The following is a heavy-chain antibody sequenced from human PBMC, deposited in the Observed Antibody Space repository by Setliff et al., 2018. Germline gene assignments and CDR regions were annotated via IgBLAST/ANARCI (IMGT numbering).Heavy chain of an antibody. J-gene: IGHJ4*02. CDR1: GGSISSYY. CDR3: ARDGAGHTESWKGHFGY. Sequence: TSETLSLTCTVSGGSISSYYWSWIRQPPGKPLEWIGYISYSGSTNYNPSLKTRVSISEDTSRNQISLRLLSVSAADTAVYFCARDGAGHTESWKGHFGYWGQGTEVTVSS. V-gene: IGHV4-59*01. CDR2: ISYSGST. D-gene: IGHD1-1*01.